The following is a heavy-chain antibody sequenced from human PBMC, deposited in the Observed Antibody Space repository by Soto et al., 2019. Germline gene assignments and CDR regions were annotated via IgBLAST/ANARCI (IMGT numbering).Heavy chain of an antibody. V-gene: IGHV4-59*01. D-gene: IGHD3-22*01. Sequence: SETLSLTCSVSGGSISSYYWSWIRQPPGKGLEWIGYIYYSGSTNYNPSLKSRVTISVDTSKNQFSLKLSSVTAADTAVYYCARDGYYYDSSGYQRVYYFDYWGQGTLVTVSS. CDR1: GGSISSYY. CDR2: IYYSGST. J-gene: IGHJ4*02. CDR3: ARDGYYYDSSGYQRVYYFDY.